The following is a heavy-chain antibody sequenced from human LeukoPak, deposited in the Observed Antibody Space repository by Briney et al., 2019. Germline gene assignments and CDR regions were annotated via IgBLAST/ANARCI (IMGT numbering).Heavy chain of an antibody. CDR1: GGSISSYY. CDR3: ARTYCGGDCYSSRGWFDT. Sequence: SETLSLTCTVSGGSISSYYWSWIRQPAGKGLEWIGRIYTSGSTNYNPSLKSRVTMSVDTSKNQFSLKLSSVTAADTAVYYCARTYCGGDCYSSRGWFDTWGQGTLVTVSS. J-gene: IGHJ5*02. CDR2: IYTSGST. D-gene: IGHD2-21*02. V-gene: IGHV4-4*07.